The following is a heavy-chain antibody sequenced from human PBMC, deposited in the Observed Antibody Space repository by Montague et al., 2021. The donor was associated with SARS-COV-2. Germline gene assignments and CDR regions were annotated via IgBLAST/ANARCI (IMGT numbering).Heavy chain of an antibody. J-gene: IGHJ6*02. CDR1: GGSFSGYY. D-gene: IGHD3-10*01. CDR2: INQSGRT. V-gene: IGHV4-34*01. Sequence: SETLSLTCAVYGGSFSGYYWSWIRQPPEKGLEWIGEINQSGRTNNNPSLKSRVIISVDTSKNQFSLKLSSVTAADTAVYYCARVRYYGSGTSLGMDVWGQGTTVTVPS. CDR3: ARVRYYGSGTSLGMDV.